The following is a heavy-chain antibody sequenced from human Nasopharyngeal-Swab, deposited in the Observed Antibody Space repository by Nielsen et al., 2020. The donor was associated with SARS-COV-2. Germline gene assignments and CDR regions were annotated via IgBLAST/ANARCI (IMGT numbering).Heavy chain of an antibody. CDR1: GGSISSRDNY. CDR3: ARVDYYRIDY. V-gene: IGHV4-30-4*08. D-gene: IGHD1-14*01. Sequence: SETLSLTCTVSGGSISSRDNYWSWVRQHPGKGLEWIGYIFYSGTTYYSPSLKSRVTTSVDMSKNQFSLKLTSVTAADTAVYYCARVDYYRIDYWGQGTLVTVSS. CDR2: IFYSGTT. J-gene: IGHJ4*02.